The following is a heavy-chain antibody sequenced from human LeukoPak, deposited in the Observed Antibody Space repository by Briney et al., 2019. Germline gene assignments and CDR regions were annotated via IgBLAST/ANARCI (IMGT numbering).Heavy chain of an antibody. V-gene: IGHV1-18*01. CDR2: ISAYNGNT. CDR3: ARDQAIVAAAQGY. J-gene: IGHJ4*02. D-gene: IGHD2-2*01. CDR1: GYXFTSDG. Sequence: GASVNLSCKASGYXFTSDGMSWVRQAPGQGLEWMGSISAYNGNTDYAQKLQGRVTMTTDTSTSTAYMELRSLRSDDTAVYYCARDQAIVAAAQGYWGQGTLVTVSS.